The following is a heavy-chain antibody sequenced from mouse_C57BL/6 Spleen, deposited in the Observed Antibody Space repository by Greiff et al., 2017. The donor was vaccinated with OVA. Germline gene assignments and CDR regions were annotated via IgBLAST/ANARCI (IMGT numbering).Heavy chain of an antibody. D-gene: IGHD3-1*01. J-gene: IGHJ3*01. V-gene: IGHV1-64*01. Sequence: QVQLQQPGAELVKPGASVKLSCKASGYTFTSYWMHWVKQRPGQGLEWIGMIHPNSGSTNYNEKFKSKATLTVDNSSSTAYMQLSSLISEDSAGYYCARGTGFAYWGQGTLVTVSA. CDR2: IHPNSGST. CDR3: ARGTGFAY. CDR1: GYTFTSYW.